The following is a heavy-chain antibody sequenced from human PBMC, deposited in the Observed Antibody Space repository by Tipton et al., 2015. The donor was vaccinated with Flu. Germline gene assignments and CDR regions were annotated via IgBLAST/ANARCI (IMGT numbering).Heavy chain of an antibody. J-gene: IGHJ6*04. Sequence: TLSLTCAVSGVSVSSNYRWSWIRQSPGNGLQWIGNVYYDGSTNYNASLKSRVTISLDTSKNQFSLRLTSVTAADTAVYYCTREFWSGDWLDVWDRGTTVTVSS. CDR3: TREFWSGDWLDV. CDR1: GVSVSSNY. V-gene: IGHV4-59*02. D-gene: IGHD3-3*01. CDR2: VYYDGST.